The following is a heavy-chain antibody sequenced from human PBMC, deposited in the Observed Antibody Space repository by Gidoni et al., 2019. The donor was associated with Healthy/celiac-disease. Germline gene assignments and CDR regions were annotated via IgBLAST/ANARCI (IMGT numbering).Heavy chain of an antibody. CDR1: VFTFSSYA. D-gene: IGHD6-13*01. V-gene: IGHV3-23*04. Sequence: EVQLVESGGGLVQPGWSMSLSCAASVFTFSSYAMSWVRQRPGKGLEGVAAIRGSGGRTYYADSVKGRFTISRDNSKNTLYLKMNSLRAEDTAVYDCAKGQQRVPFDYWGQGTLVTVSS. CDR3: AKGQQRVPFDY. CDR2: IRGSGGRT. J-gene: IGHJ4*02.